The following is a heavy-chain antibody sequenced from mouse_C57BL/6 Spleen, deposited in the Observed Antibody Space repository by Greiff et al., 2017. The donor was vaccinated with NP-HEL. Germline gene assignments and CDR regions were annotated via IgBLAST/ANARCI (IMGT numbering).Heavy chain of an antibody. V-gene: IGHV1-52*01. CDR3: ARLNTVVATDY. CDR1: GYTFTSYW. Sequence: VQLQQPGAELVRPGSSVKLSCKASGYTFTSYWMHWVKQRPIQGLEWIGNIDPSDSETHYNQKFKDKATLTVDKSSSTAYMQLSSLTSEDSAVYYCARLNTVVATDYWGQGTTLTVSS. CDR2: IDPSDSET. D-gene: IGHD1-1*01. J-gene: IGHJ2*01.